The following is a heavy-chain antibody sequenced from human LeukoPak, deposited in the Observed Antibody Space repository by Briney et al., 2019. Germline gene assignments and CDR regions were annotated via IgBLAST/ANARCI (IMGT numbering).Heavy chain of an antibody. CDR3: ATTTGGPYNWFDH. Sequence: SETLSLTCTVSGYSISSGYYWGWIRQPPGKGLEWIGSIYHSGSTYYNPSLKSRVTISVDTSKNQFSLKLSSVTAADTAVYYCATTTGGPYNWFDHWGQGTLVTVSS. J-gene: IGHJ5*02. CDR2: IYHSGST. CDR1: GYSISSGYY. V-gene: IGHV4-38-2*02. D-gene: IGHD1-1*01.